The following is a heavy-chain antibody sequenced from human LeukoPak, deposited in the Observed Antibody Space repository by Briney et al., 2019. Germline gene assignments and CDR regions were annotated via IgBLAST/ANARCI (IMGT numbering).Heavy chain of an antibody. D-gene: IGHD6-19*01. CDR3: TRVIVAVPGYFDYFDF. CDR2: INKDARQT. CDR1: GFTFRTSW. Sequence: PGGSLRLSCVVSGFTFRTSWMAWVRQAPGKGLEWLANINKDARQTYYVDSVKGRFTISRDNAENSLYLQMNSLRVEDTAVYYCTRVIVAVPGYFDYFDFWGQGVLVTVSS. V-gene: IGHV3-7*01. J-gene: IGHJ4*02.